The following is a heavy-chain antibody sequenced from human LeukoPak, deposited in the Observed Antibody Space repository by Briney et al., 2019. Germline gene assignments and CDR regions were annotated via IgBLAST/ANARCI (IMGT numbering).Heavy chain of an antibody. J-gene: IGHJ4*02. D-gene: IGHD1-26*01. CDR3: ARAGELGQLGRSGSYLY. Sequence: SVKASCKASGGTFSSYAISWVRQAPGQGLEWMGGIIPIFGTANYAQKFQGRVTITTDESTSTAYMELSSLRSEDTAVYYCARAGELGQLGRSGSYLYWGQGTLVTVSS. V-gene: IGHV1-69*05. CDR2: IIPIFGTA. CDR1: GGTFSSYA.